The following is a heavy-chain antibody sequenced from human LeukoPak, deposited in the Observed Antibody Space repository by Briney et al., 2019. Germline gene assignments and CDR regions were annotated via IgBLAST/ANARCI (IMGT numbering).Heavy chain of an antibody. CDR2: IYPGDSDA. CDR3: VKREFSYDYGNAFDF. J-gene: IGHJ4*02. V-gene: IGHV5-51*01. D-gene: IGHD3-16*01. Sequence: GDSLKISCKPSGYTFSTTWIGWVRQMPGKGLEWMGIIYPGDSDARYSPSFQGQVTISADKAINTSYLQWSSLGASDTATYYCVKREFSYDYGNAFDFWGQGTLVIVSS. CDR1: GYTFSTTW.